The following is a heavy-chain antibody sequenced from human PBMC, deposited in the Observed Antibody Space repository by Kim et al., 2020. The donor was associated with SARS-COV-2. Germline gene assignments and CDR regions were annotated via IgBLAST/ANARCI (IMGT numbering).Heavy chain of an antibody. Sequence: GGSLRLSCVASGFTFSSFTMNWVRQAPGKGLEWVSSIRSSNTYINYADSMKGRFTISRDNAKNSLYLQMNSLRAEDTAVYYCVRTSTSGMDVWGQGTTVTVSS. CDR3: VRTSTSGMDV. CDR2: IRSSNTYI. J-gene: IGHJ6*02. V-gene: IGHV3-21*01. CDR1: GFTFSSFT. D-gene: IGHD6-6*01.